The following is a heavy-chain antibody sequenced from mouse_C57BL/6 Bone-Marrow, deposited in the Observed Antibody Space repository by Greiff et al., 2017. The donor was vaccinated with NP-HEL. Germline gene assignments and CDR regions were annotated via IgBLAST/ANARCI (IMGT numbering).Heavy chain of an antibody. V-gene: IGHV1-64*01. D-gene: IGHD2-4*01. J-gene: IGHJ2*01. CDR2: IHPNSGST. CDR1: GYTFTSYW. Sequence: VQLQQPGAELVKPGASVKLSCKASGYTFTSYWMHWVKQRPGQGLEWIGMIHPNSGSTNYNEKFKSKATLTVDKSSSTAYMQLSSLTSEYSAVYYCATFYYDYDEKNYFDYWCQGTTLTVSS. CDR3: ATFYYDYDEKNYFDY.